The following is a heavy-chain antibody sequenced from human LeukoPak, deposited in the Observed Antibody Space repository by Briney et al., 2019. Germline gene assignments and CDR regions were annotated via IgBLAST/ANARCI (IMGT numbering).Heavy chain of an antibody. CDR2: INHSGST. J-gene: IGHJ4*02. D-gene: IGHD1-14*01. V-gene: IGHV4-34*01. CDR1: GGSFSGYY. CDR3: ARFSRLNSEHGLDY. Sequence: SETLSLTCAVYGGSFSGYYWSWIRQPPGKGLEWIGEINHSGSTNYNPSLKSRVTISVDTSKNQFSLKLSSVTAADTAVYYCARFSRLNSEHGLDYWGQGNLVTVSS.